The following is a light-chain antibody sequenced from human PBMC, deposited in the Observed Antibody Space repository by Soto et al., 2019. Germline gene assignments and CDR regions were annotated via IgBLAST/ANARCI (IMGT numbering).Light chain of an antibody. V-gene: IGKV1-5*01. Sequence: DIQMTQSPSTLSASVGDRVTITCRASQSIDNWLAWYQQKPGKAPKLLIYAASTLETGVPSRFSGSGSGTEFTLTIKSLQPDDFATYYCQQFSSYSTFDQGTKVDIK. J-gene: IGKJ1*01. CDR3: QQFSSYST. CDR1: QSIDNW. CDR2: AAS.